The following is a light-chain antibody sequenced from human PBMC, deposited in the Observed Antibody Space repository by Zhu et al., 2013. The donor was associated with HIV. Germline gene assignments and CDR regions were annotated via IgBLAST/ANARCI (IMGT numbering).Light chain of an antibody. Sequence: SYELTQPPSVSVSPGQTARITCSGDKLGDKYSCWYQQKPGQSPVLVIYQDSKRPSGIPERFSGSNSGNTATLTISGVEAGDEADYYCQVWDSSSDHYVFGTGTKVTVL. CDR3: QVWDSSSDHYV. J-gene: IGLJ1*01. V-gene: IGLV3-1*01. CDR2: QDS. CDR1: KLGDKY.